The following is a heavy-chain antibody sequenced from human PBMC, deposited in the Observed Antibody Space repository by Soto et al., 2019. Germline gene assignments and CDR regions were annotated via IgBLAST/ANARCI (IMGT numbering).Heavy chain of an antibody. CDR1: GGSISSSSYC. Sequence: SETLSVTCTVSGGSISSSSYCWGWIRQPPGKGLEWIGSIYYSGSTYYNPSLKSRVTISVDTSKNQFSLKLSSVTAADTAVYYCARHIIVARAFDIWGQGTMVTVSS. CDR2: IYYSGST. J-gene: IGHJ3*02. V-gene: IGHV4-39*01. CDR3: ARHIIVARAFDI. D-gene: IGHD3-22*01.